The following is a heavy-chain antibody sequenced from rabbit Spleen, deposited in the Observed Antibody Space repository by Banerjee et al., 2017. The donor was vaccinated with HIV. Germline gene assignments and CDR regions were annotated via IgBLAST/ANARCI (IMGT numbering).Heavy chain of an antibody. V-gene: IGHV1S47*01. D-gene: IGHD8-1*01. CDR2: IDPVFGIT. Sequence: QEQLAESGGGLVQPEGSLTLTCTASGFSFSDSYYMCWVRQAPGKGLEWIGYIDPVFGITYYANWVNGRFSISRENAQNTVSLQMTSLTAADTATYFCARDGAGGSYFALWGPGTLVTVS. J-gene: IGHJ4*01. CDR1: GFSFSDSYY. CDR3: ARDGAGGSYFAL.